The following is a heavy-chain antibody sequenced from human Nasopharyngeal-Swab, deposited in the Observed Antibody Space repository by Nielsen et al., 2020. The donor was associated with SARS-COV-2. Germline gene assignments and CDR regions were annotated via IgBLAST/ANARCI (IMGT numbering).Heavy chain of an antibody. CDR3: ARGVSYDSSQD. CDR1: GFTFSSYW. Sequence: GESLKISCAASGFTFSSYWMHWVRQAPGKGLVWVSRINSDGSSTSYADSVKGRFTISRDNAKNTLYLQMNSLRAEDTAVYYCARGVSYDSSQDWGQGTPVTVSS. J-gene: IGHJ4*02. V-gene: IGHV3-74*01. D-gene: IGHD3-22*01. CDR2: INSDGSST.